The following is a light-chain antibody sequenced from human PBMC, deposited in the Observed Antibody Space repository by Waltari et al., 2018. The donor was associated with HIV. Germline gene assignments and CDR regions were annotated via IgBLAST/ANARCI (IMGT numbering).Light chain of an antibody. CDR2: DAS. J-gene: IGKJ5*01. CDR1: QSVGRF. V-gene: IGKV3-11*01. Sequence: EVVLTQSPATLSLSPGETATLSCTASQSVGRFLAWYQKKPGQAPRLLIHDASNRAPGVPARFSALAAGTDFTLTISSLEPEDFAVYYCQQRSNWPPITFGQGTRLEIK. CDR3: QQRSNWPPIT.